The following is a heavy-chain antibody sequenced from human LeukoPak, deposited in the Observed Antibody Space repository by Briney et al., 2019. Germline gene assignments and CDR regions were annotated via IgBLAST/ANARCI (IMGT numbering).Heavy chain of an antibody. V-gene: IGHV4-61*02. CDR3: ANTTLYGSGSSDWYFDL. J-gene: IGHJ2*01. Sequence: SETLSLTCTVSGGSISSGSYYWSWIRQPAGKGLEWIGRIYTSGSTNYNPSLKSRVTISVDTSKNQFSLKLSSVTAADTAVYYCANTTLYGSGSSDWYFDLWGRGTLVTVSS. CDR1: GGSISSGSYY. D-gene: IGHD3-10*01. CDR2: IYTSGST.